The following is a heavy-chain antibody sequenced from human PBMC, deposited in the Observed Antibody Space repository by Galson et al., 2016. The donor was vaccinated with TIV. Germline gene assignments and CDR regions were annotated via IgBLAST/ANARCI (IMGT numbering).Heavy chain of an antibody. CDR1: GYSFVDYG. D-gene: IGHD1-1*01. V-gene: IGHV1-18*04. Sequence: QSGAEVKKPGASVKVSCKTSGYSFVDYGISWVRLAPGRGLEWMGWISAYTGDTNYAPRLQGRVTLTTDASTRTAYMELRNLRADDTGVYYCVRESEEREVRVVYFHHWGQGTLVAVSS. CDR2: ISAYTGDT. CDR3: VRESEEREVRVVYFHH. J-gene: IGHJ1*01.